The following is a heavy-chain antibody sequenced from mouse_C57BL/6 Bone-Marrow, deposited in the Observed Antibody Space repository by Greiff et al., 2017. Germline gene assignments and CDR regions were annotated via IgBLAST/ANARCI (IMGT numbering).Heavy chain of an antibody. CDR1: GYTFTDYY. Sequence: EVQLQQSGPELVKPGASVKISCKASGYTFTDYYMNWVKQSHGKSLEWIGDINPNNGGTSYNQKFKGKATLTVDKSSSTAYMELRSLTSEDSAVYYCARSGWPCDFDYWGQGTTLTVSS. CDR3: ARSGWPCDFDY. CDR2: INPNNGGT. V-gene: IGHV1-26*01. J-gene: IGHJ2*01. D-gene: IGHD2-3*01.